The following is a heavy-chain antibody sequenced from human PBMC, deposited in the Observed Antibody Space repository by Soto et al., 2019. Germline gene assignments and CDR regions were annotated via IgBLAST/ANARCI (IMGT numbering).Heavy chain of an antibody. D-gene: IGHD4-17*01. CDR3: ATDDYADYWRWFDP. Sequence: QVQLVQSGAEVKEPGTSVKVSCKPPPSRFTTMGSTWLHRPPGQGLEWLGWISGPSGNTHYAEEFQGRVTMTRDTSTATVYMELRSLTSDDTAMYYCATDDYADYWRWFDPWGQGTQVTVSS. V-gene: IGHV1-18*01. CDR2: ISGPSGNT. J-gene: IGHJ5*02. CDR1: PSRFTTMG.